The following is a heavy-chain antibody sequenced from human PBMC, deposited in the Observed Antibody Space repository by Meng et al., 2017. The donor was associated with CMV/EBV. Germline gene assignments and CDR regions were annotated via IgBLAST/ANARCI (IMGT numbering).Heavy chain of an antibody. Sequence: SETLSLTCTVSGGSVGSGSYYWSWIRQPPGKGLEWIGYIYYSGSTNYNPSLKSRVTVSVDTSKNQFSLKLSSVTAADTAVYYCARMVATTYYFDYWGQGTLVTVSS. J-gene: IGHJ4*02. CDR1: GGSVGSGSYY. CDR3: ARMVATTYYFDY. V-gene: IGHV4-61*01. D-gene: IGHD5-24*01. CDR2: IYYSGST.